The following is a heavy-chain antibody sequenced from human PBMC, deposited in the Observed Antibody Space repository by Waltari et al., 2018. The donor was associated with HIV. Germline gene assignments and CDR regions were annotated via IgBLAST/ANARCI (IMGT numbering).Heavy chain of an antibody. CDR1: GYTFTNFE. Sequence: QVQLVQSGAEVKKPGASVKVSCKASGYTFTNFEIGWVRPASVHGFDSMGWISVYNGNTNYTQKMQGRVTLTTDTSKNIAYMELRSLRYDDTAVYYCARFLAVPAASNYMDVWGKGTTVTVSS. CDR2: ISVYNGNT. D-gene: IGHD2-2*01. J-gene: IGHJ6*03. CDR3: ARFLAVPAASNYMDV. V-gene: IGHV1-18*01.